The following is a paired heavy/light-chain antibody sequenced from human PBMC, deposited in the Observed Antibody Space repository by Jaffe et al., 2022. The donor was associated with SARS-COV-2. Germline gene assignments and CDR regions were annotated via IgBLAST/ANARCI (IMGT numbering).Light chain of an antibody. V-gene: IGKV1D-16*01. J-gene: IGKJ4*01. CDR2: AAS. CDR3: QQYKSYPLT. CDR1: QGISSW. Sequence: DIQMTQSPSSLSASVGDRVTITCRASQGISSWLAWYQQKPEKAPKSLIYAASSLQSGVPSRFSGSGSGTDFTLTISSLQPEDFATYYCQQYKSYPLTFGGGTKVEIK.
Heavy chain of an antibody. Sequence: EVQLLESGGGLVQPGGSLRLSCAASGFTVSNYAMNWVRQAPGKGLEWVSGMSGSGGRTYDADSVKGRFIISRDNSKNTLYLQMNSLRAEDTAVYYCAKDRSATGSSGMDVWGQGTTVTVSS. V-gene: IGHV3-23*01. D-gene: IGHD2-15*01. CDR3: AKDRSATGSSGMDV. CDR1: GFTVSNYA. J-gene: IGHJ6*02. CDR2: MSGSGGRT.